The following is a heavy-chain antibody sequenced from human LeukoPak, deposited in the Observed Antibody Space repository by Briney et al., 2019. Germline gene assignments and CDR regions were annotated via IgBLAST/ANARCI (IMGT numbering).Heavy chain of an antibody. Sequence: SETLSLTCTVSGGSINGYWSWIRQPPGKGLEWIGYIYYRGNTYLNPSLNNRVTLSVDTSKNQFFLKLSSVTAADTAVYYCARIVPSPYYFDFWGQGTLVTVSS. CDR2: IYYRGNT. D-gene: IGHD2-15*01. CDR1: GGSINGY. V-gene: IGHV4-59*01. J-gene: IGHJ4*02. CDR3: ARIVPSPYYFDF.